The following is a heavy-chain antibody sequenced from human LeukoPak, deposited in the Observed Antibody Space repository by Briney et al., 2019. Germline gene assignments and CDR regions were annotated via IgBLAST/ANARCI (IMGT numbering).Heavy chain of an antibody. Sequence: PSETLSLTCTVSGDSIGSNNYYWGWIRQPPGKGLEWIGSIYYSGSTYYNPSLKSRVTISVDTSKNQFSLKLSSVTAADTAVYYCASGPLSSSWYTGYYYYYMDVWGKGTTVTVSS. V-gene: IGHV4-39*01. J-gene: IGHJ6*03. CDR2: IYYSGST. CDR1: GDSIGSNNYY. CDR3: ASGPLSSSWYTGYYYYYMDV. D-gene: IGHD6-13*01.